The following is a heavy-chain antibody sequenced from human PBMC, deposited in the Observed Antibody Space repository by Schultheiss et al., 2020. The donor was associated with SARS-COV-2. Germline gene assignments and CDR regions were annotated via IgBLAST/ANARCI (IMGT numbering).Heavy chain of an antibody. CDR3: ARVELRFLEWLLPYYYYGMDV. CDR1: GFTFSSYS. J-gene: IGHJ6*02. Sequence: GGSLRLSCAASGFTFSSYSMNWVRQAPGKGLKWISYISSSGSTIYYADSVKGRFTISRDNAKNSLYLQMNSLRDEDTAVYYCARVELRFLEWLLPYYYYGMDVWGQGTTVTVSS. D-gene: IGHD3-3*01. CDR2: ISSSGSTI. V-gene: IGHV3-48*02.